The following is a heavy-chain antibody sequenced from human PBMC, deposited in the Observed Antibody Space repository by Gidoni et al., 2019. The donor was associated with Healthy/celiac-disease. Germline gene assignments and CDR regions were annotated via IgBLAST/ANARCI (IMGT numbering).Heavy chain of an antibody. CDR3: ARDLSVTGVLLGFDL. J-gene: IGHJ2*01. D-gene: IGHD4-17*01. CDR1: GFTFSSYS. Sequence: EVQLVESGGGLVKPGGSLRLSCAASGFTFSSYSMNWVRQAPGKGLEWVSSISSSSSYIYYEDSVKGRFTISRDNAKNSLYLQMNSLRAEDTAVYYCARDLSVTGVLLGFDLWGRGTLVTVSS. CDR2: ISSSSSYI. V-gene: IGHV3-21*01.